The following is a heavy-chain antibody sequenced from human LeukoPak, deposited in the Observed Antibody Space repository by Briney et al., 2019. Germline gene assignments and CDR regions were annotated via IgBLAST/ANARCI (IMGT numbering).Heavy chain of an antibody. CDR2: IYSGGSN. V-gene: IGHV3-53*01. CDR1: GFTVSSNY. D-gene: IGHD3-22*01. J-gene: IGHJ4*02. Sequence: GGSLILSCSAPGFTVSSNYMSWVRQAPGKGLEWVAVIYSGGSNYHAGSVKGRFNIRRDNSKNTLYLQMKRLRAEDTAVYYCARSTETHYCDSSGYFRPFDYWGQGTLVTVSS. CDR3: ARSTETHYCDSSGYFRPFDY.